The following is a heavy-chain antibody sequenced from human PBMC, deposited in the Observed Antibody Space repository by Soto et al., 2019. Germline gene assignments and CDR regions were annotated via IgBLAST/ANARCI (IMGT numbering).Heavy chain of an antibody. Sequence: EVQLVESGGGLVQPGGSLRLSCAASGFTFSSYWMSWVRQAPGKGLEWVANIRQDESGKYYVDSVKGRFTISRDNAKNSLYLQMNRLRAEATAVYYCASVKVTGRGDAADIWCQGTMVTVSS. CDR3: ASVKVTGRGDAADI. J-gene: IGHJ3*02. V-gene: IGHV3-7*03. CDR1: GFTFSSYW. CDR2: IRQDESGK. D-gene: IGHD2-15*01.